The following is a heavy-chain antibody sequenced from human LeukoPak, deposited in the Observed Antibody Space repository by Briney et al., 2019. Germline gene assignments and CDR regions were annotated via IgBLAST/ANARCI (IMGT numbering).Heavy chain of an antibody. V-gene: IGHV1-69*13. CDR3: ASTYYYEHGWFDP. CDR1: GYTFTSYG. D-gene: IGHD3-22*01. J-gene: IGHJ5*02. CDR2: IIPIFGTA. Sequence: GASVKVSCKASGYTFTSYGISWVRQAPGQGLEWMGGIIPIFGTANYAQKFQGRVTITADESTSTAYMELSSLRSEDTAVYYCASTYYYEHGWFDPWGQGTLVTVSS.